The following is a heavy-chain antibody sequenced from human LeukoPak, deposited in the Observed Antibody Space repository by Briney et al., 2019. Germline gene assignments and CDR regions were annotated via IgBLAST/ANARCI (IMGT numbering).Heavy chain of an antibody. Sequence: GASVKVSCKASGYTFTSYAMNRVRQAPGQGLEWMGWINTNTGNPAYAQGFTVRFVFSLDTSVSTAYLQISSLKAEDTAVYYCARDQGTYGDALGDAFDIWGQGTMVTVSS. D-gene: IGHD4-17*01. CDR2: INTNTGNP. J-gene: IGHJ3*02. CDR3: ARDQGTYGDALGDAFDI. CDR1: GYTFTSYA. V-gene: IGHV7-4-1*02.